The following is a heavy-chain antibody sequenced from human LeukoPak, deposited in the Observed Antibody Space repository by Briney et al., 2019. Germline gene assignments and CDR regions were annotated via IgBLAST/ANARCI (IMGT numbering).Heavy chain of an antibody. J-gene: IGHJ4*02. CDR3: ARKRARGLDY. Sequence: PGGSLRLSCAVSGFTFSSYDMNWVRQAPGKGLEWISYISSSGSTVYYAASVKRPFTISTDNAKTSLYLQMNSLRAEDTAVYYCARKRARGLDYWGEGTRVSVSS. CDR2: ISSSGSTV. CDR1: GFTFSSYD. D-gene: IGHD6-6*01. V-gene: IGHV3-48*03.